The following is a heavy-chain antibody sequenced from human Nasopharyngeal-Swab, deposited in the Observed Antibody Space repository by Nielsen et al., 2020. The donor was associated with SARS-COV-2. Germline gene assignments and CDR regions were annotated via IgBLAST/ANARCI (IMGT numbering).Heavy chain of an antibody. CDR3: AKALVGATYYFDY. D-gene: IGHD1-26*01. CDR1: GFTFSSYW. CDR2: INSDGSST. J-gene: IGHJ4*02. Sequence: GGSLRLSCAASGFTFSSYWMHWVRQAPGKGLVWVSRINSDGSSTSYADSVKGRFTISRDNSKNTLYLQMNSLRAEDTAVYYCAKALVGATYYFDYWGQGTLVTVSS. V-gene: IGHV3-74*01.